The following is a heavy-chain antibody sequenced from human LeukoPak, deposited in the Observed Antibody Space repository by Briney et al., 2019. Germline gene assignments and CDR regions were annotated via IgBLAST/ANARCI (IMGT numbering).Heavy chain of an antibody. V-gene: IGHV3-9*01. J-gene: IGHJ4*02. Sequence: GGSLGLSCAASGFTFDDYAMHWVRQAPGKGLEWVSGIGWNSGSIGYADSVKGRFTISRDNAKNSLYLQMNSLRAEDTALYYCAKDRDGYNMGGYFDYWGRGTLVTVSS. CDR3: AKDRDGYNMGGYFDY. CDR2: IGWNSGSI. CDR1: GFTFDDYA. D-gene: IGHD5-24*01.